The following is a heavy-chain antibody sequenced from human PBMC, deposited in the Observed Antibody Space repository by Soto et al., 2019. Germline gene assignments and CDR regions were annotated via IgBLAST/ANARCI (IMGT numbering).Heavy chain of an antibody. CDR2: LYHSGST. CDR3: ARDAGTTGAYYYYYGMDV. J-gene: IGHJ6*02. Sequence: SETLSLTCAVSGGSISSSNWWSFFRQPPGKGLEWIGELYHSGSTNYNPSLKSRVTISVDNSKNQFSLKLSSVTAADTAVYYCARDAGTTGAYYYYYGMDVCGQGTTVTFSS. CDR1: GGSISSSNW. D-gene: IGHD1-1*01. V-gene: IGHV4-4*02.